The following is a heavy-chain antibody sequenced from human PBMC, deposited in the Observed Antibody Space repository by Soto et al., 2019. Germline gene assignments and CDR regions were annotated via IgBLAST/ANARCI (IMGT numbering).Heavy chain of an antibody. CDR3: TTEPGHY. D-gene: IGHD3-10*01. CDR2: IRTKVNSYAT. CDR1: GFTFSGSA. Sequence: EVQLVESGRGLVQPGGSLKLSCAASGFTFSGSAMHWVRQASGKGLEWVGRIRTKVNSYATTYGASVKGRFTISRDDSKNTTYLQMNSLKTEDTAVYYCTTEPGHYWGQGTLVTVSS. V-gene: IGHV3-73*01. J-gene: IGHJ4*02.